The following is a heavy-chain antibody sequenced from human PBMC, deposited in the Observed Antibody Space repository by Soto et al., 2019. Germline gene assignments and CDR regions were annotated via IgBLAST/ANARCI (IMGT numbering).Heavy chain of an antibody. CDR1: GFTFSSYW. J-gene: IGHJ4*02. CDR3: VRTSLVVAAATREDY. D-gene: IGHD2-15*01. Sequence: PGGSLRLSCAASGFTFSSYWMHWVRQAPGKGLVWVSRINSDGSSTGYADSVKGRFTISRDNATNTLYLQMNSLRAEDTAVYYCVRTSLVVAAATREDYWGQGTLVTVSS. V-gene: IGHV3-74*01. CDR2: INSDGSST.